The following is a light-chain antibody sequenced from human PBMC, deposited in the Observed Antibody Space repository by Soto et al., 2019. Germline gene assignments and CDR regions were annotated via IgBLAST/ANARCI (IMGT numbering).Light chain of an antibody. V-gene: IGLV2-23*01. J-gene: IGLJ1*01. CDR3: CPYTDRSSYF. CDR1: SSDVGSYDY. CDR2: NGN. Sequence: QSVLIQPPSVSGSPGQSVTISCTGTSSDVGSYDYVSWYQQHPGKVPKPMIYNGNTRPSGVSDRFSGSKSGNTASLTISGLQAEDEVDFFCCPYTDRSSYFFGTGPKVT.